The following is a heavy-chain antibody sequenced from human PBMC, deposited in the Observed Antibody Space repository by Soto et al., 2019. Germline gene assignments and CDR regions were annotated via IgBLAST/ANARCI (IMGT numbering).Heavy chain of an antibody. V-gene: IGHV4-31*03. Sequence: SETLSLTCTVSGGSISSGGYSWSWIRQYPGKGLEWIGYIYFTGTTYYSPSLKSRVTISVDTSKNQFSLKLSSVTAADTAVYYCARFDYGDFRNWFDPWGQGTLVTSPQ. CDR3: ARFDYGDFRNWFDP. D-gene: IGHD4-17*01. J-gene: IGHJ5*02. CDR1: GGSISSGGYS. CDR2: IYFTGTT.